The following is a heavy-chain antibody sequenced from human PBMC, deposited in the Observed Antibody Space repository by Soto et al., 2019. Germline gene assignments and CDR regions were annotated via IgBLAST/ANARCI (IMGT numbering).Heavy chain of an antibody. V-gene: IGHV4-30-2*01. CDR3: ARTSYDILTGRLDAFDI. D-gene: IGHD3-9*01. J-gene: IGHJ3*02. CDR1: GGSINNGGYS. Sequence: PXETLSLTCNVSGGSINNGGYSGSWLRQPPGKGLEWIGYISHGGNTYYNPSLRSRVIMSIDKSKNHFSLGLKSVTAADTARYYCARTSYDILTGRLDAFDIWGQATMVTVSS. CDR2: ISHGGNT.